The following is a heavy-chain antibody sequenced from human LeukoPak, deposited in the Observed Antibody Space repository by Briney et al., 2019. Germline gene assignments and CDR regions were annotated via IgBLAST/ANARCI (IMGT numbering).Heavy chain of an antibody. V-gene: IGHV4-39*07. Sequence: PSETLSLTCTVSGGSISSSSYYWGWVRQPPGKGLEWIGCIYYSGSTYYNPSLKSRVTISVNKSKNQFSLKLSSVTAADTAVYYCATRYSSSQDYWGQGTLVTVSS. CDR1: GGSISSSSYY. D-gene: IGHD6-13*01. J-gene: IGHJ4*02. CDR2: IYYSGST. CDR3: ATRYSSSQDY.